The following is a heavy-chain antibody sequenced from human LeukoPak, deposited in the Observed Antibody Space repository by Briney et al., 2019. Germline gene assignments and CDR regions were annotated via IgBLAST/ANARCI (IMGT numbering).Heavy chain of an antibody. CDR2: IKQDGSEK. Sequence: PGGSLRLSCAASGFTFSSYWMSWVRQAPGKGLEWVANIKQDGSEKYYVDSVKGRFTISRDNAKNSLYLQMNSLRAEDTAAYYCARGGSSSWYGNYYYGMDVWGQGTTVTVSS. D-gene: IGHD6-13*01. J-gene: IGHJ6*02. CDR3: ARGGSSSWYGNYYYGMDV. V-gene: IGHV3-7*01. CDR1: GFTFSSYW.